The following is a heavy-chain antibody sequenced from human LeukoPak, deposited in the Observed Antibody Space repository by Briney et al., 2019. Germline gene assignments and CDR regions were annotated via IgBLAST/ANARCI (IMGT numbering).Heavy chain of an antibody. J-gene: IGHJ3*02. CDR1: GGSISSYY. V-gene: IGHV4-59*08. CDR2: IYYSGST. Sequence: SETLSLTCTVSGGSISSYYGSWIRQPPGKGLEWIGYIYYSGSTNYNPSLKSRVTISVDTSKNQFSLKLSSVTAADTAVYYCAKRSGSYARAFDIWGQGTMVTVSS. D-gene: IGHD1-26*01. CDR3: AKRSGSYARAFDI.